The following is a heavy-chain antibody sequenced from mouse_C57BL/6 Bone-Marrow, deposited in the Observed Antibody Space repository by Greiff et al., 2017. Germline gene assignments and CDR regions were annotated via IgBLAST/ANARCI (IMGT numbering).Heavy chain of an antibody. CDR2: ISDGGSYT. CDR1: GFTFSSYA. CDR3: ARGRGYSSFAY. Sequence: EVQRVESGGGLVKPGGSLKLSCAASGFTFSSYAMSWVRQTPEKRLEWVATISDGGSYTYYPDNVKGRFTISRDNAKNNLYLQMSHLKSEDTAMYYCARGRGYSSFAYWGQGTLVTVSA. V-gene: IGHV5-4*01. J-gene: IGHJ3*01. D-gene: IGHD3-1*01.